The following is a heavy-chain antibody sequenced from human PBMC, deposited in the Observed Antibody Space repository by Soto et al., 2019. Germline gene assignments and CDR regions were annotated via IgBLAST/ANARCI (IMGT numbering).Heavy chain of an antibody. D-gene: IGHD3-3*02. CDR2: IYYNGNP. CDR1: GVSICSHDHY. Sequence: QVQLQESGPGLVKPSQTLSLTCTVSGVSICSHDHYWSWIRQHPGKALEWIGSIYYNGNPYDNPSLKSRVTISMDTSKNQFSLKLSSVTAADKAVYYCARGQDTRKLAYWGQGTLVTVSS. CDR3: ARGQDTRKLAY. V-gene: IGHV4-31*03. J-gene: IGHJ4*02.